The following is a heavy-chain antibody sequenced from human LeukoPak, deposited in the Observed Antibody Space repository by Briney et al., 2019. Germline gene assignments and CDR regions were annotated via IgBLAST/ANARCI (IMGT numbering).Heavy chain of an antibody. CDR3: ARDRLGGHYYYMDV. J-gene: IGHJ6*03. D-gene: IGHD3-10*01. CDR2: IKQDGSEK. V-gene: IGHV3-7*01. CDR1: GFTFSSYW. Sequence: QPGGSLRLSCAASGFTFSSYWMSWVRQAPGKGLEWVANIKQDGSEKYYVDSVKGRFTISRDNAKNSLYLQMNSLRAEDTAVYYCARDRLGGHYYYMDVWGKGTTVTVSS.